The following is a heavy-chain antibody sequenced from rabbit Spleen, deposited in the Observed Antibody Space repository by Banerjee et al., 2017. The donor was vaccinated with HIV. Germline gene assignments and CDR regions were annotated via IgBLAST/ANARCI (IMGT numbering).Heavy chain of an antibody. CDR2: TAGGRSAFT. D-gene: IGHD8-1*01. CDR3: ARDTGTSFSTYGMDL. V-gene: IGHV1S40*01. CDR1: GFSLSSNDY. Sequence: QSLEESGGGLVQPEGSLTLTCTTSGFSLSSNDYMCWVRQSPGKGPEWIACTAGGRSAFTYYASWAKGRFTCSKASSTTVTLQMTSLTAADTATYFCARDTGTSFSTYGMDLWGQGTLVTVS. J-gene: IGHJ6*01.